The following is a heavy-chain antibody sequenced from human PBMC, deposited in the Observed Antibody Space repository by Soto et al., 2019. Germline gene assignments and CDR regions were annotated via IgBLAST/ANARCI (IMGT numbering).Heavy chain of an antibody. CDR2: IKNKADGGTT. CDR3: SAGIAAPRGGLDV. Sequence: EVQLVESGGGLVKPGGSLTLSCAASGFTFSNAWMSWVRQAPGKGLEWVGHIKNKADGGTTDYAAPVKGRFSISRDDSVNTLFLPMNSLKTEDTAVYYGSAGIAAPRGGLDVWGQGATVTVSS. D-gene: IGHD6-13*01. V-gene: IGHV3-15*01. J-gene: IGHJ6*02. CDR1: GFTFSNAW.